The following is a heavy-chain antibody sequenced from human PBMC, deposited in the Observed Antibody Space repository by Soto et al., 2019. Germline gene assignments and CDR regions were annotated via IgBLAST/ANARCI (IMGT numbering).Heavy chain of an antibody. D-gene: IGHD1-26*01. CDR2: ISGSGGST. CDR3: ARRGSGSYYDY. J-gene: IGHJ4*02. CDR1: GFTLSSYA. Sequence: VQLLESGGGLVQPGGSLRLSCAASGFTLSSYAMRWVRQAPVKGLEWVSAISGSGGSTYYADSVKGRFTISRDNSKNTLYLQMNSLRAEDTAVYYCARRGSGSYYDYWGQGTLVTVSS. V-gene: IGHV3-23*01.